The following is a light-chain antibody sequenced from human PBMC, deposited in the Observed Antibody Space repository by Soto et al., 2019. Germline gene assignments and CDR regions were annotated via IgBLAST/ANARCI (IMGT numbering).Light chain of an antibody. CDR3: QQYYSYPTWT. CDR2: AAS. Sequence: IQMTQSPSSVSASVGDRVTITCRASQGISSYLAWYQQKPGKAPKLLIYAASTLQSGVPSRFSGSGSGTDSTLTISCLQSEDFATYYCQQYYSYPTWTFGQGTKVDIK. V-gene: IGKV1-8*01. CDR1: QGISSY. J-gene: IGKJ1*01.